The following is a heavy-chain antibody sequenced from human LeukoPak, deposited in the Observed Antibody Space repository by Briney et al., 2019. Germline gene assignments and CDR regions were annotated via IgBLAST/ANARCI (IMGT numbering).Heavy chain of an antibody. CDR1: GYTFTSYA. V-gene: IGHV1-18*01. J-gene: IGHJ4*02. D-gene: IGHD1-14*01. CDR2: ISIFNSKT. Sequence: ASVKVSCKASGYTFTSYAIGWLRQAPGQGPEWVGWISIFNSKTDYAQKFQGRVTVTTDTSTTTAYMELRSLTSDDTAVYYCPRPEGGAFHYWGQGTPVTVSA. CDR3: PRPEGGAFHY.